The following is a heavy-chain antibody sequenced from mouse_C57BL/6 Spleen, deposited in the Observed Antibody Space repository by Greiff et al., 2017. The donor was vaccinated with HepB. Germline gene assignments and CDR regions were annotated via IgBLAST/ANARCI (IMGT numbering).Heavy chain of an antibody. J-gene: IGHJ4*01. Sequence: QVHVKQPGAELVMPGASVKLSCKASGYTFTSYWMHWVKQRPGQGLEWIGEIDPSDSYTNYNQKFKGKSTLTVDKSSSTAYMQLSSLTSEDSAVYYCARGITTWAMDYWGQGTSVTVSS. CDR2: IDPSDSYT. CDR1: GYTFTSYW. V-gene: IGHV1-69*01. D-gene: IGHD1-2*01. CDR3: ARGITTWAMDY.